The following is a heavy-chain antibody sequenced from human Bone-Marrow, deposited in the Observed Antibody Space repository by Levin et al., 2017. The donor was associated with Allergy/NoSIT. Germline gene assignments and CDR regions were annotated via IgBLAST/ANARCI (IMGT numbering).Heavy chain of an antibody. J-gene: IGHJ6*02. V-gene: IGHV1-18*01. CDR2: VSAYSGNT. CDR1: GYTFTTYG. CDR3: ARGHFPYYYYGMDV. Sequence: GESLKISCKASGYTFTTYGLTWVRQAPGQGLEWMGWVSAYSGNTNYALNLQDRVTMTTDTATNTAYMELTSLRSDETAIYYCARGHFPYYYYGMDVWGQGTTVVVSS.